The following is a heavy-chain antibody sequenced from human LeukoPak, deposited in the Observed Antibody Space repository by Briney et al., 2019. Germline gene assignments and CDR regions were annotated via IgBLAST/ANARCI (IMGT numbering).Heavy chain of an antibody. CDR2: IYHSGST. CDR1: GGSISSSNW. V-gene: IGHV4-4*02. CDR3: ARVYSSGWSSNYYFDY. Sequence: PSGTLSLTCAVSGGSISSSNWWSWVRQPPGKGLEWIGEIYHSGSTNYNPSLKSRVTISVDKSKNQFSLKLSSVTAADTAVYYCARVYSSGWSSNYYFDYWGQGTLVTVSS. J-gene: IGHJ4*02. D-gene: IGHD6-19*01.